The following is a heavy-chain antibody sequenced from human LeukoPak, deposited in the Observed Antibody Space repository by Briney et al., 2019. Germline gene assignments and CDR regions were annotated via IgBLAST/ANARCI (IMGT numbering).Heavy chain of an antibody. J-gene: IGHJ4*02. CDR1: GGSISSYY. D-gene: IGHD3-22*01. CDR3: ASLSYDSNYYDSSGYYYFNY. V-gene: IGHV4-59*01. CDR2: IYYSGST. Sequence: PSETLSLTCTVSGGSISSYYWSWIRQPPGKGLEWIGYIYYSGSTNYNPSLKSRVTISVDTSKNQFSLKLSSVTAADTAVYYCASLSYDSNYYDSSGYYYFNYWGQGTLVTVSS.